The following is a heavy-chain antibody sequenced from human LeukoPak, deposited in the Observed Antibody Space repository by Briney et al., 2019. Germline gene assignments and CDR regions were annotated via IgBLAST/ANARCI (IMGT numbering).Heavy chain of an antibody. CDR2: IKYDGSST. V-gene: IGHV3-74*01. CDR1: GFTFSNYW. J-gene: IGHJ3*02. D-gene: IGHD2-15*01. CDR3: ARVAARLGAFDI. Sequence: AGGSLRLSCEASGFTFSNYWMHWVRQGPGKGLVWVSRIKYDGSSTNYADSVKGRFTISRDNARNTLYLQMNSLRAEDTAVYYCARVAARLGAFDIWGQGTMVTVSS.